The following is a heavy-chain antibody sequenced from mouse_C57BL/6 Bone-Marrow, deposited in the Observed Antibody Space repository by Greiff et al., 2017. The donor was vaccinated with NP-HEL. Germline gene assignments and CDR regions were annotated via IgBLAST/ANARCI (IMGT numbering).Heavy chain of an antibody. CDR1: GYTFTSYW. Sequence: QVQLQQPGTELVKPGASVKLSCKASGYTFTSYWMHWVKQRPGQGLEWIGNINPSNGGTNYNEKFKSKATLTVDKSSSTAYMQLSSLTSEDSAVDYCARSGWIRRDWYFDVWGTGTTVTVSS. D-gene: IGHD1-1*01. J-gene: IGHJ1*03. V-gene: IGHV1-53*01. CDR3: ARSGWIRRDWYFDV. CDR2: INPSNGGT.